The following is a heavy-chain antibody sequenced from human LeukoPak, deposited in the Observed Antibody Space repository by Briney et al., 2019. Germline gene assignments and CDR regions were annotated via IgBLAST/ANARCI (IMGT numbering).Heavy chain of an antibody. CDR1: GGSLSGYY. CDR2: INHSGST. J-gene: IGHJ3*02. Sequence: PSETLSLTCAVYGGSLSGYYWSWIRQPPGKGLEWIGEINHSGSTNYNPSLKSRVTISVDTSKNQFSLKLSSVTAADTAVYYCARIRGYSYGYHDAFDIWGQGTMVTVSS. CDR3: ARIRGYSYGYHDAFDI. V-gene: IGHV4-34*01. D-gene: IGHD5-18*01.